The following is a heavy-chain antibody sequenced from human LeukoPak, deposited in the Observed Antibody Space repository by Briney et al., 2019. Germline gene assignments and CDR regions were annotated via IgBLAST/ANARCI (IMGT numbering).Heavy chain of an antibody. J-gene: IGHJ4*02. CDR3: ARVAGISPFDY. D-gene: IGHD6-13*01. CDR1: GFTFSSYD. Sequence: GGSLRLSCAASGFTFSSYDMHWVRQAPGEGLEWVAVISYDGSNKYYADSVKGRFTISRDNSKNTLYLQMNSLRAEDTAVYYCARVAGISPFDYWGQGTLVTVSS. V-gene: IGHV3-30*03. CDR2: ISYDGSNK.